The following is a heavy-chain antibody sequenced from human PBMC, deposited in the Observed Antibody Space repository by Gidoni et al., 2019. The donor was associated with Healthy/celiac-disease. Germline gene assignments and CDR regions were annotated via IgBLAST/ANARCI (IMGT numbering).Heavy chain of an antibody. CDR1: GGPFSSSA. J-gene: IGHJ6*02. CDR2: IIPIFGTA. CDR3: ARVVVPAANYYYYGMDV. D-gene: IGHD2-2*01. Sequence: QVQLVQSGDEVKKLGSSAKVPCKASGGPFSSSAMRGVRQAPGQGLEWMGGIIPIFGTANYAQKFQGRVTITADESTSTAYMELSSLRSEDTAVYYCARVVVPAANYYYYGMDVWGQGTTVTVSS. V-gene: IGHV1-69*01.